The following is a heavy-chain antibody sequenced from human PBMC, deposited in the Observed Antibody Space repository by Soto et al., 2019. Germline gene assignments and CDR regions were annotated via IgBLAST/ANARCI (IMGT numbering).Heavy chain of an antibody. V-gene: IGHV1-69*02. Sequence: QVQLVQSGAEVKKPGSSVKVSCKASGGTFSSYTISWVRQAPGQGLEWMGRIIPILGIANYAQKFQGRVTITADKSTSTAYMELSSLRSEDTAVYYCARSSRLHLGELSPDFDYWGQGTLVTVSS. CDR3: ARSSRLHLGELSPDFDY. D-gene: IGHD3-16*02. CDR1: GGTFSSYT. CDR2: IIPILGIA. J-gene: IGHJ4*02.